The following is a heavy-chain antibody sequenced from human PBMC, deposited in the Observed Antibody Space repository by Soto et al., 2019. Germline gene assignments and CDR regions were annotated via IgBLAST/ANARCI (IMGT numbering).Heavy chain of an antibody. Sequence: PGGSLRLSCAASGFTFRSSALSGVRRSPGKGLEWVSGISGSGGSTYYADSVKGRFTISRDNSKNTLYLQMNSLRAEDTAVYYCAKGGRGYSYDLLDYWGQGTLVTVSS. J-gene: IGHJ4*02. D-gene: IGHD5-18*01. CDR3: AKGGRGYSYDLLDY. V-gene: IGHV3-23*01. CDR2: ISGSGGST. CDR1: GFTFRSSA.